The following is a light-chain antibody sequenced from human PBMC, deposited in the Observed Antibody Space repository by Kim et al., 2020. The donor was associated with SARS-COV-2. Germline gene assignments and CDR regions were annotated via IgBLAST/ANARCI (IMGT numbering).Light chain of an antibody. Sequence: SYELTQPPSVSVSPGQTASITCSGDKLWDKYACWYQQKPGQSPVLVIYEDSKRPSGIPERFSGSNSGNTATLTLSGTQAMDEADYYCQAWDSSTWVFGGGTKLTVL. CDR1: KLWDKY. V-gene: IGLV3-1*01. J-gene: IGLJ3*02. CDR3: QAWDSSTWV. CDR2: EDS.